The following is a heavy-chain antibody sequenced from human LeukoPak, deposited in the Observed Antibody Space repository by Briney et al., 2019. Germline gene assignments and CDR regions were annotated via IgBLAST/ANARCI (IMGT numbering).Heavy chain of an antibody. V-gene: IGHV3-23*01. J-gene: IGHJ5*02. CDR3: ARELGGSWYGIRWFDP. CDR1: GFTFSSYA. D-gene: IGHD6-13*01. CDR2: ISGSGGST. Sequence: GGSLRLSCAASGFTFSSYAMSWVRQAPGKGLEWVSAISGSGGSTYYADSVKGRFTISRDNSKNSLYLQMNSLRAEDTAVYYCARELGGSWYGIRWFDPWGQGTLVTVSS.